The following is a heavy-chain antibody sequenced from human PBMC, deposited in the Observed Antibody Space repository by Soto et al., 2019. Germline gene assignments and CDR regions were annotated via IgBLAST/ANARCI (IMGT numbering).Heavy chain of an antibody. CDR1: GYTFTSYD. Sequence: ASVKVSCKASGYTFTSYDINWVRQATGQGLEWMGWMNPNSGNTGYAQKFQGRVTITRDTSASTAYMELSSLRSEDTAVYYCARGFPLWFDPWGQGTLVTVSS. CDR3: ARGFPLWFDP. V-gene: IGHV1-8*01. D-gene: IGHD3-16*02. J-gene: IGHJ5*02. CDR2: MNPNSGNT.